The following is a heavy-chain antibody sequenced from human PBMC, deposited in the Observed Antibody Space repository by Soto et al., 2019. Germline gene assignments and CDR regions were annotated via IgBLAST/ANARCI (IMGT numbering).Heavy chain of an antibody. J-gene: IGHJ3*02. CDR3: ARDGRGVLRFLEWLYDAFDI. CDR2: TYYRSKWYN. CDR1: GDSVSSNSAA. V-gene: IGHV6-1*01. D-gene: IGHD3-3*01. Sequence: QSPTLSLTCAISGDSVSSNSAAWNWIRQSPSRGLEWLGRTYYRSKWYNDYAVSVKSRITINPDTSKNQFSLQLNSVTPEDTAVYYCARDGRGVLRFLEWLYDAFDIWGQGTMVTVSS.